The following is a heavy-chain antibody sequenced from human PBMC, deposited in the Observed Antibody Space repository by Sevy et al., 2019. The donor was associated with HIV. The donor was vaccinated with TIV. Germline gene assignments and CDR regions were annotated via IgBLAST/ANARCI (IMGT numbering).Heavy chain of an antibody. V-gene: IGHV3-23*05. CDR3: AKGQGYDYIWGNERSEYYFDY. CDR1: GFTLSSYT. CDR2: FDRTDIT. Sequence: GGSLRLSCEASGFTLSSYTMNWVRQSPEKGLEWVATFDRTDITHYTDSVKGRFTISRDDSKNKAYLQMNSLRADDSGVYYCAKGQGYDYIWGNERSEYYFDYWGQGTLVTVSS. D-gene: IGHD3-16*01. J-gene: IGHJ4*02.